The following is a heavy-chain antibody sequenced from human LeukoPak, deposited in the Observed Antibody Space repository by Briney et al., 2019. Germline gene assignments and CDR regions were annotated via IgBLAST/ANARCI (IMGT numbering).Heavy chain of an antibody. CDR1: GGSISSSSYY. D-gene: IGHD2-15*01. Sequence: SETLSLTCTVSGGSISSSSYYWGWIRQPPGKGLEWIGSIYYSGSTYYDPSLKSRVTISVDTSKNQFSLKLSSVTAADTAVYYCARDIVVVVAATNWFDPWGQGTLVTVSS. CDR3: ARDIVVVVAATNWFDP. J-gene: IGHJ5*02. V-gene: IGHV4-39*02. CDR2: IYYSGST.